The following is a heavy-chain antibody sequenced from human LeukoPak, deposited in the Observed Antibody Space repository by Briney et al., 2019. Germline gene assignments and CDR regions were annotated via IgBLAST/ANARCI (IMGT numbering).Heavy chain of an antibody. J-gene: IGHJ4*02. Sequence: GGSLRLSCAASGFTFSSYGMHWVRQAPGKGLEWVAYIQYDGSNEQYADSVKGRFSISRDSSKNILYLQMNSLRAEDTAVYYCARVSSRRLPPSYSYDRRNYFDYWGQGTLVTVSS. CDR2: IQYDGSNE. CDR3: ARVSSRRLPPSYSYDRRNYFDY. D-gene: IGHD3-22*01. V-gene: IGHV3-30*02. CDR1: GFTFSSYG.